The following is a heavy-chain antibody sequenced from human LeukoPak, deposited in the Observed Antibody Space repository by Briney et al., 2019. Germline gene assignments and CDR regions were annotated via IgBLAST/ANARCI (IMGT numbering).Heavy chain of an antibody. CDR1: GGSISSYY. CDR2: IYYSGST. V-gene: IGHV4-59*12. Sequence: SETLSLTCTVSGGSISSYYWSWIRQPPGKGLEWIGYIYYSGSTNYNPSLKSRVTISVDRSKNQFSLKLSSVTAADTAVYYCARDGSGDAFDIWGQGTMVTVSS. J-gene: IGHJ3*02. D-gene: IGHD6-25*01. CDR3: ARDGSGDAFDI.